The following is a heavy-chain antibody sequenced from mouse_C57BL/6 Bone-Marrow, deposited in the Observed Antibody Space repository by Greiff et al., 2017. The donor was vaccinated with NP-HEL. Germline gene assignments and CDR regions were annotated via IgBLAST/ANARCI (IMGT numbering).Heavy chain of an antibody. CDR3: AMTYDGYYGPTPFDY. J-gene: IGHJ2*01. D-gene: IGHD2-3*01. Sequence: QVQLQQSGAELARPGASVKLSCKASGYTFTSYGISWVKQRTGQGLEWIGEIYPRSGNTYYNEKFKGKATLTADKSSSTAYMELRSLTSEDSAVYFGAMTYDGYYGPTPFDYWGQGTTLTVSS. V-gene: IGHV1-81*01. CDR1: GYTFTSYG. CDR2: IYPRSGNT.